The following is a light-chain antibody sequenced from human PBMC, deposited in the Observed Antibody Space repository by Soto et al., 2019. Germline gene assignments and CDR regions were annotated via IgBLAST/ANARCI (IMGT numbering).Light chain of an antibody. CDR1: QDIAIY. Sequence: KQTPSSLSANVGDRVPITCRASQDIAIYLAWYQHKPGDAPKLLIYAASTVNGGVPSRFRGSGAGTDCALPITSLKDEDVATDACQQLRGYPSTFGGGTKVDI. J-gene: IGKJ4*01. V-gene: IGKV1-9*01. CDR2: AAS. CDR3: QQLRGYPST.